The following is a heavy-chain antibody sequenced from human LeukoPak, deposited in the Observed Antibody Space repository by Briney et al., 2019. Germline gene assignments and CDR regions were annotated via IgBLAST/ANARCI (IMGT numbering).Heavy chain of an antibody. V-gene: IGHV1-2*02. CDR1: GYTFTGYY. Sequence: ASVKVSCKASGYTFTGYYMHWVRQAPGQGLEWMGWINPNSGGTNYAQKFQGRVTMTRDTSISTAYMELSRLRSDDTAVYYCARVEWELLTPFDYWGQGTLVTVSS. J-gene: IGHJ4*02. CDR3: ARVEWELLTPFDY. D-gene: IGHD1-26*01. CDR2: INPNSGGT.